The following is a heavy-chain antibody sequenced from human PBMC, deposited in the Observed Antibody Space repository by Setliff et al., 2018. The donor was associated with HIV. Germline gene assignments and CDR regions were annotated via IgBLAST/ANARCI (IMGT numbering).Heavy chain of an antibody. D-gene: IGHD5-12*01. V-gene: IGHV4-61*09. CDR1: GDSINSETYY. J-gene: IGHJ6*02. CDR3: ARDRKWPINHGTDV. Sequence: PSETLSLTCTVSGDSINSETYYWGWVRQPAGKGLEWIGHIYTGGGTNYNPSLKSRATISVDTSKNQFSLKLRSVTAADTAVYYCARDRKWPINHGTDVWGQGSTVTVSS. CDR2: IYTGGGT.